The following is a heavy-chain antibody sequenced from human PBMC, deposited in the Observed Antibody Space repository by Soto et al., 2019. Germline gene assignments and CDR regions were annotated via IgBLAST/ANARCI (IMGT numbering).Heavy chain of an antibody. J-gene: IGHJ4*02. CDR2: ISDSGGST. D-gene: IGHD2-2*01. Sequence: PGGSLRLSCAASGFTFSSYAMSWVRQAPGKGLEWVSAISDSGGSTYYADPVKGRFTFSRDNSKNTLYLQMNSLRAEDTAVYYCAKFFLCDCSNTGCLYYFDFWGQGTLVTVSS. CDR1: GFTFSSYA. V-gene: IGHV3-23*01. CDR3: AKFFLCDCSNTGCLYYFDF.